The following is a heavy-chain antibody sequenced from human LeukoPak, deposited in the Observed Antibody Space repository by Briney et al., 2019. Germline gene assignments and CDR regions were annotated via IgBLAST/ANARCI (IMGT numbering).Heavy chain of an antibody. J-gene: IGHJ6*02. Sequence: GGSVRLSCAASGFPFNAYTMNWVRQAPGKGLEWVSVIYSSGNTYYADSVKGRFTISRDNSENTVYLQMNSLGAEDTAIYYCARDRVEYQQSNYYYGMDVWGQGTTVTVSS. CDR1: GFPFNAYT. CDR2: IYSSGNT. V-gene: IGHV3-66*01. D-gene: IGHD2-2*01. CDR3: ARDRVEYQQSNYYYGMDV.